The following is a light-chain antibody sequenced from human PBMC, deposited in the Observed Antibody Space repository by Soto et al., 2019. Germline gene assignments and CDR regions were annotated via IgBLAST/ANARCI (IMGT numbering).Light chain of an antibody. CDR1: QSVSSSY. V-gene: IGKV3-20*01. CDR2: GAS. J-gene: IGKJ2*01. CDR3: QQYGYT. Sequence: EIVLTQSPGTLSLSPGERATLSCRASQSVSSSYLAWYQQKPGQAPRLLIYGASSRATGIPDRFSGSGSGTDFTLTISRLEPEDFAVYYCQQYGYTVGQGTKLEI.